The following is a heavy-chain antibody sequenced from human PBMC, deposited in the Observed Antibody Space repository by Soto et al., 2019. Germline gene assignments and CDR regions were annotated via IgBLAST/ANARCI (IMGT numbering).Heavy chain of an antibody. CDR3: ATPIVAFY. V-gene: IGHV1-3*01. CDR2: INAGNGNT. Sequence: GASVKDSFKASGCTFTSYAIHWVRPAPGQRLEGMGWINAGNGNTKYSQKFHGRVIITRDTSAGTDYMEVRCLRSEDTAVYYCATPIVAFYWGQGTLVTVSS. J-gene: IGHJ4*02. D-gene: IGHD5-12*01. CDR1: GCTFTSYA.